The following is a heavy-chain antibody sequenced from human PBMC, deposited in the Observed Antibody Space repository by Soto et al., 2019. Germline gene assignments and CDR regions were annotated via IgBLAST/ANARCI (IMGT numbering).Heavy chain of an antibody. J-gene: IGHJ3*02. CDR1: GGSISSYY. CDR2: IYYGGST. Sequence: TLSLTCTVSGGSISSYYWSWIRQPPGKGLEWIGYIYYGGSTNYNPSLKSRVTISVDTSKNQFSLKLSSVTAADTAVYYCARDRGYDILTGYYDAFDIWGQGTMVTVSS. V-gene: IGHV4-59*01. CDR3: ARDRGYDILTGYYDAFDI. D-gene: IGHD3-9*01.